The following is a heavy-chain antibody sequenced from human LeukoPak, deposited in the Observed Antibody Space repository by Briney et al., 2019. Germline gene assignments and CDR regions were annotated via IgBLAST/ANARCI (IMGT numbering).Heavy chain of an antibody. V-gene: IGHV3-53*01. Sequence: GGSLRLSCAASGFTVSNSFMSWVRQAPGKGLEWVSVYSGGTTYYADSVKGRFTISRDNSKNTLYLQMNSLRAEDTALYYCARDDRIAAAGTFDYWGQGPLVTVSS. CDR1: GFTVSNSF. J-gene: IGHJ4*02. D-gene: IGHD6-13*01. CDR3: ARDDRIAAAGTFDY. CDR2: YSGGTT.